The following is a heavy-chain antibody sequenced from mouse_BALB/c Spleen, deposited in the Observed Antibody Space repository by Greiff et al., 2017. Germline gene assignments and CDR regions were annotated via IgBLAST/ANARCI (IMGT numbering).Heavy chain of an antibody. CDR3: ARGLYYAMDY. CDR2: IYPGDGDT. Sequence: VQLVESGPELVKPGASVKISCKASGYAFSSSWMNWVKQRPGQGLEWIGRIYPGDGDTNYNGKFKGKATLTADKSSSTAYMQLSSLTSVDSAVYFCARGLYYAMDYWGQGTSVTVSS. D-gene: IGHD2-13*01. CDR1: GYAFSSSW. J-gene: IGHJ4*01. V-gene: IGHV1-82*01.